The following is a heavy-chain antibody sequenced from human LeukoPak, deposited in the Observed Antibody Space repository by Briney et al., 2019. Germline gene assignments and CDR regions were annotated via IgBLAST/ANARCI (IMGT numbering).Heavy chain of an antibody. CDR3: ARAPYYYDSSGLDY. V-gene: IGHV3-48*02. J-gene: IGHJ4*02. CDR2: ISSSSSTI. Sequence: GGSLRLSCAASGFTFGTYSMSWVRQAPGKGLEWVSYISSSSSTIYYADSVKGRFTISRDNAKNSLYLQMNSLRDEDTAVYYCARAPYYYDSSGLDYWGQGTLVTVSS. CDR1: GFTFGTYS. D-gene: IGHD3-22*01.